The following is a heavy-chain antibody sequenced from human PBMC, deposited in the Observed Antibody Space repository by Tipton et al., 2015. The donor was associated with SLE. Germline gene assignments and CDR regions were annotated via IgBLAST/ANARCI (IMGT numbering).Heavy chain of an antibody. J-gene: IGHJ4*02. Sequence: TLSLTCTVSGGSIRSYYWSWIRQPPGKGLEWIGYIYYSGSTNYNPSLKSRVTISVDTSKNQFSLKLSSVTAADTAVYYCAILRGLDYWGQGTLVTVSS. CDR2: IYYSGST. CDR3: AILRGLDY. V-gene: IGHV4-59*12. D-gene: IGHD4-17*01. CDR1: GGSIRSYY.